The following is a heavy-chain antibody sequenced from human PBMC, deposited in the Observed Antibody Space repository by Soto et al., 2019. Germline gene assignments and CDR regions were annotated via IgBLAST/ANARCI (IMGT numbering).Heavy chain of an antibody. Sequence: ASVKVSCKASGGTFSSYAISWVRQAPGQGLEWMGGIIPIFGTANYAQKFQGRVTITADESTSTAYMELSSLRSEDTAVYYCARDHRRGIYYYYYMDVWGKGTTVTVSS. D-gene: IGHD3-10*01. CDR3: ARDHRRGIYYYYYMDV. CDR2: IIPIFGTA. J-gene: IGHJ6*03. CDR1: GGTFSSYA. V-gene: IGHV1-69*13.